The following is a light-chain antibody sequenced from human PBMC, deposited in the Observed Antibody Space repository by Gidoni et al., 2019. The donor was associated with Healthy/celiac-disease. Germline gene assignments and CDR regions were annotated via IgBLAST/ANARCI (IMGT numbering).Light chain of an antibody. CDR3: CSYAGSSTFVV. J-gene: IGLJ2*01. V-gene: IGLV2-23*01. CDR1: IIDVGSYNS. Sequence: QSALTQPAPVSGSTGQSITISCTGTIIDVGSYNSVSWYQQHPGKAPKLMIYEGSKRPSVFSNRFSGSKSGNTASLTISGLQAEDEADYYCCSYAGSSTFVVFGGGTKLTVL. CDR2: EGS.